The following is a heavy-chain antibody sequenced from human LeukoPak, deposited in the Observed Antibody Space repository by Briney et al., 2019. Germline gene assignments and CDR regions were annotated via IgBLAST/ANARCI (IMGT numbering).Heavy chain of an antibody. D-gene: IGHD2-2*01. CDR2: IYSGGST. CDR1: RFRVNNDY. V-gene: IGHV3-66*01. CDR3: ATDVRSSPLGF. J-gene: IGHJ4*01. Sequence: GGSLRLSCEVSRFRVNNDYMNWVRQAPGKGLEWVSIIYSGGSTYYADSVKGRFTISRDSSNNTLFLQMSNLRVDDSGLYYCATDVRSSPLGFWGHGTLVTVSS.